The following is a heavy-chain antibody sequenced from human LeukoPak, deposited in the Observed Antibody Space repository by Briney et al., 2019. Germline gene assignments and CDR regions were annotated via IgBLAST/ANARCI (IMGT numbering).Heavy chain of an antibody. CDR2: IYSDNT. D-gene: IGHD3-10*01. Sequence: LSLTCTVSGGSISSGSYYWSWVRQAPGKGLEWVSFIYSDNTHYSDSVKGRFTISRDNSKNTLYLQMNSLRAEDTAVYYCARGPYGSGSYGVYWGQGTLVTVSS. CDR3: ARGPYGSGSYGVY. J-gene: IGHJ4*02. V-gene: IGHV3-53*01. CDR1: GGSISSGSYY.